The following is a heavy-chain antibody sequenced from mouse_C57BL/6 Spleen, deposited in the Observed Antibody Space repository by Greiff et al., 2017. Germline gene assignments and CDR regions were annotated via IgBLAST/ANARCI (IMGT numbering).Heavy chain of an antibody. CDR1: GFNIKNTY. CDR3: ASPHYYGSSYPAWFAY. D-gene: IGHD1-1*01. J-gene: IGHJ3*01. Sequence: VQLKQSVAELVRPGASVKLSCTASGFNIKNTYMHWVKQRPEQGLEWIGRIDPANGTTKYAPKFQGKATITADTSSNTAYLQLSSLTSEDTAIYYCASPHYYGSSYPAWFAYWGQGTLVTVSA. CDR2: IDPANGTT. V-gene: IGHV14-3*01.